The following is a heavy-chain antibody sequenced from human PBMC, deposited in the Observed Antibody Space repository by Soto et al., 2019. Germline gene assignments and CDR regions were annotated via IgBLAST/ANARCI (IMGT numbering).Heavy chain of an antibody. CDR2: IYIDGNT. Sequence: GGSLRLSCAASGFTVSSNYMSWVRQAPGKGLEYVSVIYIDGNTYYADSVRGRFAISRDNSRNTLYLQLNSLRAEDTAVYYCARRQGPDYSNYDWFDPWGQGTLVTVSS. CDR1: GFTVSSNY. J-gene: IGHJ5*02. D-gene: IGHD4-4*01. CDR3: ARRQGPDYSNYDWFDP. V-gene: IGHV3-53*01.